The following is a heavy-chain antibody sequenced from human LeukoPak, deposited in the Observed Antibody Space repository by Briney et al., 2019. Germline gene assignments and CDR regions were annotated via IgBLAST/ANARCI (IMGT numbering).Heavy chain of an antibody. V-gene: IGHV4-34*01. D-gene: IGHD3-22*01. Sequence: SETLSLTCAVYGGSFSGYYWSWIRQPPGKGLEWIGEINHSGSTNYNPSLKSRVTISVDTSKNQFSLKLSSVTAADTAVYYCARNVCSSGYYDYYYYYMDVWGKGTTVTVSS. CDR1: GGSFSGYY. J-gene: IGHJ6*03. CDR2: INHSGST. CDR3: ARNVCSSGYYDYYYYYMDV.